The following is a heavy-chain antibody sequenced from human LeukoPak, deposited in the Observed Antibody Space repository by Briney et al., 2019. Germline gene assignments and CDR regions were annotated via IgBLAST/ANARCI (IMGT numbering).Heavy chain of an antibody. D-gene: IGHD3-10*01. CDR1: GGSIRSGGYY. V-gene: IGHV4-31*03. CDR3: ARAQITMVRGVIIRIYYFDY. Sequence: SQTLSLTCTVSGGSIRSGGYYWSWIRQHPGKGLEWIGYIYYSGSTYYNPSLKSRVTISVDTSKNQFSLKLSSVTAADTAVYYCARAQITMVRGVIIRIYYFDYWGQGTLVTVSS. CDR2: IYYSGST. J-gene: IGHJ4*02.